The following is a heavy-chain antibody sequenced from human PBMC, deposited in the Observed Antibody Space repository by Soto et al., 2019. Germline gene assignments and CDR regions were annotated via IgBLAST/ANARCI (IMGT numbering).Heavy chain of an antibody. D-gene: IGHD5-18*01. Sequence: QVQLQESGPGLVKPSQTLSLTCTVSGGSISSGGYYWSWIRQHPGKGLEWIGYIYYSGSTYYNPSLKSRVTISVDTSKNQCALKLSSVTAADTAVYYCARMVRDTAMALSDYWGQGTLVTVSS. V-gene: IGHV4-31*03. CDR2: IYYSGST. CDR1: GGSISSGGYY. CDR3: ARMVRDTAMALSDY. J-gene: IGHJ4*02.